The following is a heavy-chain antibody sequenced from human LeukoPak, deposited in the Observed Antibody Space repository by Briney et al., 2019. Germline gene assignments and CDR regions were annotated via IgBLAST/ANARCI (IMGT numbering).Heavy chain of an antibody. D-gene: IGHD5-24*01. CDR3: ARMDGYPQSFDY. CDR1: GGSISSSSYY. J-gene: IGHJ4*02. V-gene: IGHV4-39*07. CDR2: IYYSGST. Sequence: SETLSLTCTVSGGSISSSSYYWGWIRQPPGKGLEWIGSIYYSGSTYYNPSLKSRVTISVDTSKNQFSLKLSSVTAADTAVYYCARMDGYPQSFDYWGQGTLVTVSS.